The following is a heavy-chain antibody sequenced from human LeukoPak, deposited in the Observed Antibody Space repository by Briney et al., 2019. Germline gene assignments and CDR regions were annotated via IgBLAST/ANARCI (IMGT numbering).Heavy chain of an antibody. Sequence: ASVKVSCKASGGTFSSYAISWVRQAPGQGLEWMGRIIPILAIANYAQKFQGRVTITADKSTSTAYMELSSLRSEDTAVYYCARYYYDSSGYYYEDYWGQGTLVTVSS. J-gene: IGHJ4*02. CDR3: ARYYYDSSGYYYEDY. CDR2: IIPILAIA. CDR1: GGTFSSYA. D-gene: IGHD3-22*01. V-gene: IGHV1-69*04.